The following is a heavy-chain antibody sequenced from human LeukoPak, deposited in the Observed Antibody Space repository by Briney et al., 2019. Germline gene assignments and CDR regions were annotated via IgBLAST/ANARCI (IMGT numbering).Heavy chain of an antibody. CDR1: GYSFSTNM. CDR2: ILPGGKES. J-gene: IGHJ4*02. V-gene: IGHV3-7*01. Sequence: PGGSLRLSCVVSGYSFSTNMMTWVRQAPGKGLEWVATILPGGKESYRVESVKGRFTVSRDNAKNSLFLQTNSLRADDTAVYYCMSAHGYWGQGTLVTVSS. CDR3: MSAHGY.